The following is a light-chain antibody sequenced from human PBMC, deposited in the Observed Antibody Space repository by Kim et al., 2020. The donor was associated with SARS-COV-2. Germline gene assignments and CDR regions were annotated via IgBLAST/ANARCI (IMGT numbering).Light chain of an antibody. CDR2: RVT. CDR1: RDNVGDQG. Sequence: QTTTLTSTGNRDNVGDQGAAGLQLHQGHPPELLSDRVTLRPSGISARFAASRSGNAASLTITRHQPEDGADYYCSAWENSLDAWVFGGGTQLTV. V-gene: IGLV10-54*04. J-gene: IGLJ3*02. CDR3: SAWENSLDAWV.